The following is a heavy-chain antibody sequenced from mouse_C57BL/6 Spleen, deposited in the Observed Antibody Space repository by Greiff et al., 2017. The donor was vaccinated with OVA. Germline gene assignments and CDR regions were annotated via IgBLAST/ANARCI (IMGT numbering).Heavy chain of an antibody. CDR2: IYPGDGDT. J-gene: IGHJ1*03. CDR1: GYAFSSYW. Sequence: VKLMESGAELVKPGASVKISCKASGYAFSSYWMNWVKQRPGKGLEWIGQIYPGDGDTNYNGKFKGKATLTADKSSSTAYMQLSSRTSEDSTVYFCARFTFYYYGSSYWYFAVWGTGTTVTVAS. V-gene: IGHV1-80*01. D-gene: IGHD1-1*01. CDR3: ARFTFYYYGSSYWYFAV.